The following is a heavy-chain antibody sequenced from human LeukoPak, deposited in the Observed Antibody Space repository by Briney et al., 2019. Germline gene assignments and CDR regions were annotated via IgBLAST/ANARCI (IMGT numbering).Heavy chain of an antibody. D-gene: IGHD3-16*01. V-gene: IGHV3-33*01. CDR3: ARGPNYDSPGGELDFQH. J-gene: IGHJ1*01. Sequence: PGGSLRLSCAASGFTFTNYGMHWVRQAPGKGLEWVAVTWYDGSNKYYADSVKGRFTISRDNSKNTLYLQMNSLRAEDTAVYYCARGPNYDSPGGELDFQHWGQGTLVTVSS. CDR2: TWYDGSNK. CDR1: GFTFTNYG.